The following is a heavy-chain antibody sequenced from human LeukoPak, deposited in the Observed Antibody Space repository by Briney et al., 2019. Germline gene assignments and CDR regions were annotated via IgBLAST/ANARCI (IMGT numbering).Heavy chain of an antibody. CDR2: IYTSGST. D-gene: IGHD2-2*01. V-gene: IGHV4-61*02. CDR3: AREGVGYFVVVPAAISAFDI. Sequence: SETLSLTCTVSGGSISSGSYYWSWIRQPAGKGLEWIGRIYTSGSTNYNPSLKSRVTISVDTSKNQFSLKLSSVTDADTAVYYCAREGVGYFVVVPAAISAFDIWGQGTMVTVSS. J-gene: IGHJ3*02. CDR1: GGSISSGSYY.